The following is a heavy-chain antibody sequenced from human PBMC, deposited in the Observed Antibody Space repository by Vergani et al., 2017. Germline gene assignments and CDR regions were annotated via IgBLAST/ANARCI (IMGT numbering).Heavy chain of an antibody. CDR1: GAYVGSGGYY. CDR3: AGQKDNYMDV. V-gene: IGHV4-31*03. CDR2: IYYSGTT. Sequence: QVQLQESGPGLVKASQTLSLICSVSGAYVGSGGYYWSWVRQRPGMGLDWIGYIYYSGTTYYNPSLESRLTIPLDTAENHLALKLTSVTAADTAVYCCAGQKDNYMDVWGKGATVTVS. J-gene: IGHJ6*03.